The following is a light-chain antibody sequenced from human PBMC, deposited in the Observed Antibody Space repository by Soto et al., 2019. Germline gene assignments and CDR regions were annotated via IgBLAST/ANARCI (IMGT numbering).Light chain of an antibody. V-gene: IGKV3-20*01. J-gene: IGKJ2*01. CDR2: GAS. CDR3: QQYGSSRYVT. Sequence: EIVLTQSPGTLSLSPGERATLSCRASQSVSSSYLACYQQKPGQAPRLLIYGASSRATGIPDRFSGSGSGTDFTLTISRLEPEDFAVYYCQQYGSSRYVTFGQGTKLEIK. CDR1: QSVSSSY.